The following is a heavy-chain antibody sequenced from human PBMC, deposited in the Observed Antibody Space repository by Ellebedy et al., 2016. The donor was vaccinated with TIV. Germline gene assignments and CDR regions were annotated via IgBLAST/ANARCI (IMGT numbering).Heavy chain of an antibody. CDR3: ATSRLGDYDYYY. D-gene: IGHD3-16*01. Sequence: KVSCKGSGYTFTGHWITWVRQMPGKGLAWMGSVYPGDSDTRYSPSFQGQVTISADKSIRTAYLQWSRLKASDTAMYYCATSRLGDYDYYYWGQGTLVTVTS. CDR1: GYTFTGHW. J-gene: IGHJ4*02. V-gene: IGHV5-51*01. CDR2: VYPGDSDT.